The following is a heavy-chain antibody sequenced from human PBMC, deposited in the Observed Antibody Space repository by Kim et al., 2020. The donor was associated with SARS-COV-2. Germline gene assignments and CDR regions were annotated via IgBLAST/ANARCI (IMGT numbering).Heavy chain of an antibody. J-gene: IGHJ4*02. D-gene: IGHD4-17*01. CDR2: LSGSGGIT. CDR3: AKDSGNDYGEQLDY. V-gene: IGHV3-23*01. CDR1: GFTFSRYA. Sequence: GGSLRLSCAASGFTFSRYAMSWVRPAPVPCLDCFSSLSGSGGITYYADSVKGRFTISRDTSKNTMYLQMNSLRAEDTAVYYCAKDSGNDYGEQLDYWGQG.